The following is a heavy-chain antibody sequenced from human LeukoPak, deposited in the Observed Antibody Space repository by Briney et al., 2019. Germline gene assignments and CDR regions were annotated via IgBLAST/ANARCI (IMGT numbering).Heavy chain of an antibody. CDR2: IIGSGGST. J-gene: IGHJ4*02. D-gene: IGHD3-22*01. CDR1: RFTFSSYT. Sequence: GGSLRLSCAASRFTFSSYTMRCVRHAPGKGLGWVSAIIGSGGSTYYADTVKGTFTISRDNSKNTLYLQMNSPRAEDTAVYYCAKESPDSYDSSGYYYSEYDYWGQGTLVTVSS. CDR3: AKESPDSYDSSGYYYSEYDY. V-gene: IGHV3-23*01.